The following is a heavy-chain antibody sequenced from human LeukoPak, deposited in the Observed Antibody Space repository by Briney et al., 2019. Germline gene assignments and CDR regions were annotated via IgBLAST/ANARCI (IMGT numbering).Heavy chain of an antibody. CDR2: MSYSGSI. Sequence: SETLSLTCTVSGASISSYYWIWIRQPPGRGLEWIAYMSYSGSINYNPSLKDRVTISLDSSKNQFSLELTSVTAADTAVYYCARDLGFGYSYGYWGQGTLVTVSS. CDR3: ARDLGFGYSYGY. J-gene: IGHJ4*02. D-gene: IGHD5-18*01. CDR1: GASISSYY. V-gene: IGHV4-59*12.